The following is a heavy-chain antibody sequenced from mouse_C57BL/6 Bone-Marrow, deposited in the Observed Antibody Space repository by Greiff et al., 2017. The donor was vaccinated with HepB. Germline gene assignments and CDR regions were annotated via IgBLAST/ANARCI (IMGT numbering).Heavy chain of an antibody. V-gene: IGHV1-15*01. CDR2: IDPETGGT. CDR1: GYTFTDYE. Sequence: VQLQQSGAELVRPGASVTLSCKASGYTFTDYEMHWVKQTPVHGLEWIGAIDPETGGTAYNQKFKGKAILNADKSSSTAYMELRSLTSEDSAVYYCTRWLLPDYWGQGTTLTVSS. J-gene: IGHJ2*01. CDR3: TRWLLPDY. D-gene: IGHD2-3*01.